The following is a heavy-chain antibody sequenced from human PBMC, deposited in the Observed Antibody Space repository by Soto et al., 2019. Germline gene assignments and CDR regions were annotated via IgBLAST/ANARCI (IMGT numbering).Heavy chain of an antibody. CDR3: ARDAGSTRAFDY. CDR2: IYYSGST. J-gene: IGHJ4*02. Sequence: SETLSLTCSVSGGTISKVGYYWTWIRQHPVKGLEWLGYIYYSGSTYYTPSLRSRIAISIDTSKNQFSLQLSSVTAADTAVYFCARDAGSTRAFDYWGQGTQVTVSS. V-gene: IGHV4-31*03. CDR1: GGTISKVGYY. D-gene: IGHD2-15*01.